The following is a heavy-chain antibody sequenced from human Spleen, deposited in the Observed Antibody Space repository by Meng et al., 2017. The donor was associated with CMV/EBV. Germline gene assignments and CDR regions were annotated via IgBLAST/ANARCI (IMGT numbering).Heavy chain of an antibody. D-gene: IGHD3-3*01. J-gene: IGHJ4*02. Sequence: SETLSLTCTVSGGSVSSGSYYWSWIRQPLGKGLEWIGYIYYSGSTNYNPSLKSRVTISVDTSKNQFSLKLSSVTAADTAVYYCARVSEPYYDFWSGYTTPGIVDYWGQGTLVTVSS. CDR2: IYYSGST. CDR3: ARVSEPYYDFWSGYTTPGIVDY. V-gene: IGHV4-61*01. CDR1: GGSVSSGSYY.